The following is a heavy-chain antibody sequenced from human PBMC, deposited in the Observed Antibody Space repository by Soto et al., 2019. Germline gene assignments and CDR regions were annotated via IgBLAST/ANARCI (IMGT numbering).Heavy chain of an antibody. D-gene: IGHD4-17*01. Sequence: LQTLSVTWTVGGGSRRSRSCFCILNHQPPGKGLEWIGSVYYSGGTYYNASLKSRVAISVDTSKKKFSLILTSVTAADTAFYYGPRRAPDGFDTSGQGPHVTDPS. CDR1: GGSRRSRSCF. CDR2: VYYSGGT. J-gene: IGHJ5*02. V-gene: IGHV4-39*01. CDR3: PRRAPDGFDT.